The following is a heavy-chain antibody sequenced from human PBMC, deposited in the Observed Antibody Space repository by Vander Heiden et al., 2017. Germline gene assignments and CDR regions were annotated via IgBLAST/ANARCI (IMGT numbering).Heavy chain of an antibody. CDR1: GYTFTSYA. J-gene: IGHJ4*02. CDR3: AREFRGWELPY. D-gene: IGHD2-15*01. Sequence: QVQLVQSGSELKKPGASVKVSCKASGYTFTSYATNWLRQAPGHGLAWMGWINTNAGNPTYAQGFTGRFVFSLDASVSTAYLQISSLKAEGTAVYYCAREFRGWELPYWGQGTLVTVSS. V-gene: IGHV7-4-1*02. CDR2: INTNAGNP.